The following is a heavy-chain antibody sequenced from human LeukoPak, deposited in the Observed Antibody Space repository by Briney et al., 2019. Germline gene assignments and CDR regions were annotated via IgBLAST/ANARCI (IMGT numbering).Heavy chain of an antibody. D-gene: IGHD3-16*01. J-gene: IGHJ6*03. CDR3: ARGGYYYYYMDV. CDR2: IYHSGSN. V-gene: IGHV4-38-2*01. CDR1: GYSTSSVDS. Sequence: PSQTRSLTCAVSGYSTSSVDSWSWIRQHPGKGLEWIGSIYHSGSNYYIPSLKSRVTISVDTSKNQFSLKLSSVTAADTAVYFCARGGYYYYYMDVWGKGTTVTVSS.